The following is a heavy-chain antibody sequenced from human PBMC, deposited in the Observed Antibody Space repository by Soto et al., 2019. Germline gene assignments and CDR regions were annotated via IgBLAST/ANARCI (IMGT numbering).Heavy chain of an antibody. CDR2: ISSSSSTI. J-gene: IGHJ4*02. D-gene: IGHD3-10*01. CDR3: ARANYYGSPGDFDY. V-gene: IGHV3-48*01. Sequence: EVQLVESGGGLVQPGGSLRLSCAASGFTFSSYSMNWVRQAPGKGLEWVSYISSSSSTIYYADSVKGRFTISRDNAKNSRYLQMNSLRAEDTAVYSCARANYYGSPGDFDYWGQGTLVTVSS. CDR1: GFTFSSYS.